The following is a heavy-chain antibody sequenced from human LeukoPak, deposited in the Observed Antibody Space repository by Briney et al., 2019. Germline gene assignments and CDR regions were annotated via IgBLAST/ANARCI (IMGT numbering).Heavy chain of an antibody. J-gene: IGHJ4*02. V-gene: IGHV4-31*03. D-gene: IGHD3-9*01. Sequence: SQTLSLTCTVSGGSISSGGYYWSWIRQHPGKGLEWIGYIYYSGSTYYNPSPKSRVTISVDTSKNQFSLKLSSVTAADTAVYYCAREAILTGHYKAATSYYFDYWGQGTLVTVSS. CDR1: GGSISSGGYY. CDR2: IYYSGST. CDR3: AREAILTGHYKAATSYYFDY.